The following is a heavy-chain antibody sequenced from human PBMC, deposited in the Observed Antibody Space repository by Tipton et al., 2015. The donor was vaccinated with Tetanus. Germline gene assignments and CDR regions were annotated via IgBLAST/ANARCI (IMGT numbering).Heavy chain of an antibody. J-gene: IGHJ2*01. CDR2: IFPGDSDT. CDR3: AGAAGRSSVDWHFDL. V-gene: IGHV5-51*01. Sequence: VQLVQSGPELKKPGESLRISCEGSGYTFANFWIGWVRQMPGKGLEWRAVIFPGDSDTRYSQSFEGQVTISAAKSINTAYLRWSSLTASDTAVCYCAGAAGRSSVDWHFDLWGRGTLVTVSS. D-gene: IGHD6-6*01. CDR1: GYTFANFW.